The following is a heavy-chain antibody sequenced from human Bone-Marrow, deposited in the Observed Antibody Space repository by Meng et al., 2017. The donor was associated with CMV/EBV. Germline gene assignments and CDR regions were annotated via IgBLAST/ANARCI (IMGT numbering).Heavy chain of an antibody. D-gene: IGHD3-3*01. CDR3: AKDRRYDFWSGDFDY. Sequence: GGSLRLSCAASGFTISSNYMSWVRQAPGKGLEWVAFIRYDGSNKYYADSVKGRFTISRDNSKNTLYLQMNSLRAEDTAVYYCAKDRRYDFWSGDFDYWGQGTLVTVSS. CDR1: GFTISSNY. CDR2: IRYDGSNK. J-gene: IGHJ4*02. V-gene: IGHV3-30*02.